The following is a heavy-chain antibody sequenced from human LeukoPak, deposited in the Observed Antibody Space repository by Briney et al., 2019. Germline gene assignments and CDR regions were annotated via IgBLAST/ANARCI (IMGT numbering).Heavy chain of an antibody. CDR2: IKQDGSEK. CDR1: GFTFSSYW. CDR3: ARDRLNYYDSSGYCDY. V-gene: IGHV3-7*01. Sequence: GGSLRLSCAACGFTFSSYWMSWVRQAPGKGLEWVANIKQDGSEKYYVDSVKGRFTISRDNARNSLYLQMNSLRAEDTAVYYCARDRLNYYDSSGYCDYWGQGTLVTVSS. J-gene: IGHJ4*02. D-gene: IGHD3-22*01.